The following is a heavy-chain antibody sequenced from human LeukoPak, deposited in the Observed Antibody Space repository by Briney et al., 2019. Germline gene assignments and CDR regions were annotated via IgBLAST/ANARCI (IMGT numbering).Heavy chain of an antibody. J-gene: IGHJ5*02. CDR3: ARDIGSP. CDR2: INPNSGGT. V-gene: IGHV1-2*02. CDR1: GGTFSSYA. Sequence: ASVKVSCKSSGGTFSSYAFSWVRQAPGQGLEWMGWINPNSGGTNYAQKFQGRVTITRDTSISTAYMELSRLRSDDTAVYYCARDIGSPWGQGTLVTVSS. D-gene: IGHD1-26*01.